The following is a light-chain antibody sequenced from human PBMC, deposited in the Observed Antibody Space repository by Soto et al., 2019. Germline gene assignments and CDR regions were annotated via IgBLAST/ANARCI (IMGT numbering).Light chain of an antibody. V-gene: IGLV2-14*01. Sequence: QSVLTQPASVSGSPGLSITISCTGTSSDVGGYNYVSWYQQHPGKAPKPMIYEVSNRPSGVSNRFSGSKSGNTASLTISGLQAEDEADYYCSSYTSSTTYVFGTGTNLTVL. CDR3: SSYTSSTTYV. CDR2: EVS. CDR1: SSDVGGYNY. J-gene: IGLJ1*01.